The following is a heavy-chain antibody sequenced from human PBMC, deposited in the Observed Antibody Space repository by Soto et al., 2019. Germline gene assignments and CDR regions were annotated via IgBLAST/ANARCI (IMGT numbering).Heavy chain of an antibody. CDR3: ARVLCSSTSCYGLFSWFDP. V-gene: IGHV1-18*01. Sequence: GASVKVSCKASGYTFTSYGISWVRQAPGQGLEWMGWISAYNGNTNYAQKLQGRVTMTTDTSTSTAYMELRSLRSDDTAVYYCARVLCSSTSCYGLFSWFDPWGQGTLVTVSS. CDR1: GYTFTSYG. D-gene: IGHD2-2*01. J-gene: IGHJ5*02. CDR2: ISAYNGNT.